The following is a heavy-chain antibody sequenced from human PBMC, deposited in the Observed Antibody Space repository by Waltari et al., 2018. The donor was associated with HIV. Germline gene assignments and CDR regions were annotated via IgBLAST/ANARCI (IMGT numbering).Heavy chain of an antibody. CDR1: GGSFSGYY. CDR3: ARDIVVVPAAISGDYYGMDV. D-gene: IGHD2-2*02. V-gene: IGHV4-34*01. J-gene: IGHJ6*02. Sequence: QVQLQQWGAGLLKPSETLSLTCAVYGGSFSGYYWSWIRQPPGKGLEWIGEINHSGSTNYNPSLKSRVTISVDTSKNQFSLKLSSVTAADTAVYYCARDIVVVPAAISGDYYGMDVWGQGTTVTVSS. CDR2: INHSGST.